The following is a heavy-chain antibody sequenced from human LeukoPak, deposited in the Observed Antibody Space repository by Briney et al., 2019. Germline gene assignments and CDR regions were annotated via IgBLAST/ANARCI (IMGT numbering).Heavy chain of an antibody. V-gene: IGHV1-2*02. Sequence: GASVKVSCKASGYTFTGYYMHWVRQAPGQGLEWMGWINPNSSGTNYAQKFQGRVTMTRDTSISTAYMELSRLRSDDTAVYYCARDRLHHSSSWARGWFDPWGQGTLVTVSS. CDR2: INPNSSGT. CDR1: GYTFTGYY. D-gene: IGHD6-13*01. J-gene: IGHJ5*02. CDR3: ARDRLHHSSSWARGWFDP.